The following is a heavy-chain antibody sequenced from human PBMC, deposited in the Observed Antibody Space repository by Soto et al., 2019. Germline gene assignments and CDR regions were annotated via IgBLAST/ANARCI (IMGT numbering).Heavy chain of an antibody. CDR3: ARARLGYDFWRGYSHYYYYMDV. CDR2: ISAYNGNT. CDR1: GYTFTSYG. D-gene: IGHD3-3*01. J-gene: IGHJ6*03. Sequence: ASVKVSCKASGYTFTSYGISWVRQAPGQGLEWMGWISAYNGNTNYAQKLQGRVTMTTDTSTSTAYMELRSLRSDDTAVYYCARARLGYDFWRGYSHYYYYMDVWGKGTTVTVSS. V-gene: IGHV1-18*01.